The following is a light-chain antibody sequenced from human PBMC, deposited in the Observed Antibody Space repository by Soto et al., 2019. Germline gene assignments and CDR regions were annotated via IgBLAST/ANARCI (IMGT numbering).Light chain of an antibody. CDR2: KAS. CDR3: QHYNSYSEA. J-gene: IGKJ1*01. CDR1: QTISSW. V-gene: IGKV1-5*03. Sequence: DIQMTQSPSTLSGSVGDRVTITCRASQTISSWLAWYQQKPGKAPKLLIYKASTLNSGVPSRFSGSGSGTEFTLTISSLQPYDFATYYCQHYNSYSEAFGQGTKVEL.